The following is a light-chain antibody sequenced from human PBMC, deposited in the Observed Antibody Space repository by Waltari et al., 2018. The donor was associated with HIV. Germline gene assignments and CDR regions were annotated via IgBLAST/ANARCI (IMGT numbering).Light chain of an antibody. CDR3: QTWGSGIRV. J-gene: IGLJ3*02. Sequence: QLALAQSPSASASLGASVKLTCTLSSGHSSNAIAWHQQQPEKGPRYLMKVNGDGSHIKGDGIPDRFSGSSSGAERYLTIASLQSEDEADYYCQTWGSGIRVFGGGTKLTVL. CDR1: SGHSSNA. CDR2: VNGDGSH. V-gene: IGLV4-69*01.